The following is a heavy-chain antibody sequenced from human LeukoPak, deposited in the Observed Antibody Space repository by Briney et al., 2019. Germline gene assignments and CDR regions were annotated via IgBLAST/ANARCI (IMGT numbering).Heavy chain of an antibody. D-gene: IGHD6-19*01. CDR3: AKGIAVASFDY. Sequence: PGRSLRLSCAASGFTFGSYAMHWVRQAPGKGLEWVAVISYDGSNKYYADSVKGRFTISRDNSKNTLYLQMNSLRAEDTAVYYCAKGIAVASFDYWGQGTLVTVSS. V-gene: IGHV3-30*18. CDR1: GFTFGSYA. CDR2: ISYDGSNK. J-gene: IGHJ4*02.